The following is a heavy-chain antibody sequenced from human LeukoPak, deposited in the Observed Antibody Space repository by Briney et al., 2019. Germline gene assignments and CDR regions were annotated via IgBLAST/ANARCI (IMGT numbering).Heavy chain of an antibody. J-gene: IGHJ5*02. CDR2: IHHSVNT. Sequence: SETLSLTCTVSGGSLSTYYWSWIRQPPGKGLEWIGYIHHSVNTNYNPSLKSRVTASVDTSKNQFSLKLSSVTAADTAVYYCARHSGYYASDPWGQGTLVTVSS. CDR3: ARHSGYYASDP. V-gene: IGHV4-59*08. D-gene: IGHD3-10*01. CDR1: GGSLSTYY.